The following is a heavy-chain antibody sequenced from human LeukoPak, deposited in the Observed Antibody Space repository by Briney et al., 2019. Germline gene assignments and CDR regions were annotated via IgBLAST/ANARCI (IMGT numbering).Heavy chain of an antibody. CDR1: GYSFITYW. V-gene: IGHV1-18*04. CDR3: ARDLLYYDSSGYYS. D-gene: IGHD3-22*01. Sequence: GESLKISCKGSGYSFITYWVGWVRQAPGQGLEWMGWISAYNGNTNYAQKLQGRVTMTTDTSTSTAYMELRSLRSDDTAVYYCARDLLYYDSSGYYSWGQGTLVTVS. J-gene: IGHJ4*02. CDR2: ISAYNGNT.